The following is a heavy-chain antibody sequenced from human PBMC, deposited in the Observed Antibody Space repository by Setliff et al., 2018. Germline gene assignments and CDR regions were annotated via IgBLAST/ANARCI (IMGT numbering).Heavy chain of an antibody. CDR2: ISVYSGNT. Sequence: ASVKVSCKASGYTFTSSGITWVRQAPGQGLEWMGWISVYSGNTNYAQKLQGRVTMTTDTSTSTAYMELRSLTPDDTAVYYCATGPRDNRNFLNWLGSWGQGTLVTVSS. V-gene: IGHV1-18*01. J-gene: IGHJ5*01. CDR3: ATGPRDNRNFLNWLGS. D-gene: IGHD3-9*01. CDR1: GYTFTSSG.